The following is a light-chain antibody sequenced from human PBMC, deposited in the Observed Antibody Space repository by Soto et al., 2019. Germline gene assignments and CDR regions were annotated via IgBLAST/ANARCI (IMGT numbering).Light chain of an antibody. CDR1: QSVTNSY. CDR3: QQYNNWPIT. J-gene: IGKJ5*01. Sequence: EVVLTQSPGTLSLFPGERATLSCRASQSVTNSYLAWYQQKPGQAPRLLIYGTSTRATGIPARITGSGSGTEFTLTISSLQSEDFAVYYCQQYNNWPITFGPGTRLEI. CDR2: GTS. V-gene: IGKV3-15*01.